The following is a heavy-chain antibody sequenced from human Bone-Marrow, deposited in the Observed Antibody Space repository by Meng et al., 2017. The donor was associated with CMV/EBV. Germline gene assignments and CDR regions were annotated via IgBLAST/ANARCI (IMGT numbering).Heavy chain of an antibody. CDR2: ISYDGSNK. CDR1: GFTFSSYA. D-gene: IGHD6-13*01. V-gene: IGHV3-30-3*01. J-gene: IGHJ5*02. Sequence: GGSLRLSCAASGFTFSSYAMHWVRQAPGKGLEWVAVISYDGSNKYYADSVKGRFTISRDNSKNTPYLQMNSLRAEDTAVYYCARGAAAGTGDNWFDPWGQGTLVTVYS. CDR3: ARGAAAGTGDNWFDP.